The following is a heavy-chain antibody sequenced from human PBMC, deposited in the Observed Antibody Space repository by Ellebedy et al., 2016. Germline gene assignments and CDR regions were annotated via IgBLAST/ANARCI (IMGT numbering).Heavy chain of an antibody. J-gene: IGHJ6*02. V-gene: IGHV4-59*01. Sequence: SETLSLTXTVSGGSISSYYWSWIRQPPGKGLEWIGYIYYSGSTNYNPSLKSRVTISVDTSKNQFSLKLSSVTAADTAVYYCARSGVDDILTGYHTYYYYGMDVWGQGTTVTVSS. D-gene: IGHD3-9*01. CDR1: GGSISSYY. CDR3: ARSGVDDILTGYHTYYYYGMDV. CDR2: IYYSGST.